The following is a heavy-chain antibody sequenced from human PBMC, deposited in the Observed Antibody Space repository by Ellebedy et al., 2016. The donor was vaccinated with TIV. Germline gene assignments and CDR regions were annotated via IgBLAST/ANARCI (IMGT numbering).Heavy chain of an antibody. D-gene: IGHD3-9*01. CDR1: GFTVGNNY. Sequence: PGGSLRLSCTASGFTVGNNYMNWLRQAPGKGLEWVSAISDNGVITKYADSVRGRFTISRDNSKNTLYLQMNSLRAEDTAVYYCARDPVGVGPAFDIWGQGTLVTVSS. J-gene: IGHJ4*02. V-gene: IGHV3-23*01. CDR2: ISDNGVIT. CDR3: ARDPVGVGPAFDI.